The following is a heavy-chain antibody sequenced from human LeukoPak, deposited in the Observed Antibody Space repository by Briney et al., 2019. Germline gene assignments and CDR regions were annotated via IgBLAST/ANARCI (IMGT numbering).Heavy chain of an antibody. D-gene: IGHD2-2*01. CDR3: ASGVVPAAIGTRGGYFDY. CDR2: IIPIFGTA. Sequence: SVKVSCKASGGTFSSYAISWVRQAPGQGLEWMGGIIPIFGTANYAQKFQGRVTITTDESTSTAYMELSSLRSEDTAVYYCASGVVPAAIGTRGGYFDYWGQGTLVTVSS. J-gene: IGHJ4*02. V-gene: IGHV1-69*05. CDR1: GGTFSSYA.